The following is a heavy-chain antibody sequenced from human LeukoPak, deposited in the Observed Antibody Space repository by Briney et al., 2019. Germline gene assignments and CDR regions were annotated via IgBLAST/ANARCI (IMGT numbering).Heavy chain of an antibody. V-gene: IGHV4-59*08. CDR1: GGSIGTYY. J-gene: IGHJ6*03. CDR2: IYVTGST. CDR3: ARHIGGGIEDMDV. D-gene: IGHD3-16*02. Sequence: SETLSLTCIVSGGSIGTYYWSWIRQSPGKGLEWIGYIYVTGSTRYNLYLQSRVTVSVDTSRNQFFLKMSSVTAADTAVYYCARHIGGGIEDMDVWGTGTKVTVS.